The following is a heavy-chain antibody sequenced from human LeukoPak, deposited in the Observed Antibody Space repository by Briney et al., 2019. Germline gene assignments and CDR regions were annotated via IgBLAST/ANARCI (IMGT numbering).Heavy chain of an antibody. Sequence: PGGSLRLSCAASGFTFDDYAMHWVRQAPGKGLEWVSGISWNSGSIGYADSVKGRFTISRDNAKNSLYLQMNSLRAEDTALYYCAKGSASGYPPSSYYYYGMDVRGQGTTVTVSS. CDR1: GFTFDDYA. V-gene: IGHV3-9*01. CDR3: AKGSASGYPPSSYYYYGMDV. D-gene: IGHD5-12*01. CDR2: ISWNSGSI. J-gene: IGHJ6*02.